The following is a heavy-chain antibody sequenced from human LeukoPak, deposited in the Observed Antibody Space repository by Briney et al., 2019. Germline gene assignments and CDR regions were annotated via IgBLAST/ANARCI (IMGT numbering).Heavy chain of an antibody. CDR3: ARDAPRADYYDSSGYLPLDY. CDR1: GFTFSSYA. V-gene: IGHV3-23*01. D-gene: IGHD3-22*01. J-gene: IGHJ4*02. Sequence: GGSLRLSCAASGFTFSSYAMSWVRQAPGKGLEWVSAISGSGGSTYYADSVKGRFTISRDNSKNTLYLQMNSLRAEDTALYYCARDAPRADYYDSSGYLPLDYWGQGTLVTVSS. CDR2: ISGSGGST.